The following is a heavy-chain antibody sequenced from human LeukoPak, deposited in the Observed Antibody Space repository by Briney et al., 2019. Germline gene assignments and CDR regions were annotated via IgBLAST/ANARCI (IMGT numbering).Heavy chain of an antibody. V-gene: IGHV3-23*01. Sequence: PGRSLRLSCEASGFTFSSYVMHWVRQAPGKGLEWVSGILGLGGAGRTYYADSVKGRFTISRDNSKNTLYLQMNSLRAEDTAVYYCAHGTMYQLDYWGQGTLVTVSS. D-gene: IGHD2-2*01. J-gene: IGHJ4*02. CDR3: AHGTMYQLDY. CDR1: GFTFSSYV. CDR2: ILGLGGAGRT.